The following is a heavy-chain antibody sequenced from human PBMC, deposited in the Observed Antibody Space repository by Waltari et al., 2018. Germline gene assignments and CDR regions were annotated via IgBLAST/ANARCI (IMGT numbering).Heavy chain of an antibody. Sequence: QVQLQESGPGLVKPSGTLSLTCAVSGGSISRSNWLSWVRQPPGKGLEWIGEIYHSGSTNYNPSLKSRVTISVDKSKNQFSLKLSSVTAADTTVYYCARDWGPYYYYGMDVWGQGTTVTVSS. CDR2: IYHSGST. CDR3: ARDWGPYYYYGMDV. V-gene: IGHV4-4*02. J-gene: IGHJ6*02. D-gene: IGHD3-16*01. CDR1: GGSISRSNW.